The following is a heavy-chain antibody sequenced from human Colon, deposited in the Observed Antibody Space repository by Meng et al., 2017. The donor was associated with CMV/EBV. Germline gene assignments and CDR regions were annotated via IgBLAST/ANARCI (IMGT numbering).Heavy chain of an antibody. CDR3: ARLGYYGSGSYYILDY. CDR1: GFSLSNSG. Sequence: GESLKISCAASGFSLSNSGMHWVRQAPGQGLEWMGWISAYNGNTNYAQKLQGRVTMTTDTSTSTAYMELRSLRSDDTAVYYCARLGYYGSGSYYILDYWGQGTLVTVSS. V-gene: IGHV1-18*01. D-gene: IGHD3-10*01. CDR2: ISAYNGNT. J-gene: IGHJ4*02.